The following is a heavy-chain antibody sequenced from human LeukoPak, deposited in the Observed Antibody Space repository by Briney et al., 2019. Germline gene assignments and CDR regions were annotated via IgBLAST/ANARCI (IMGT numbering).Heavy chain of an antibody. CDR3: ARAPGAMVARFDY. V-gene: IGHV3-21*01. J-gene: IGHJ4*02. CDR1: GFTFSSYV. Sequence: RGSLRLSCAASGFTFSSYVMHWVRQAPGEGLEWVSSISSSSSYIYYADSVKGRFTISRDNAKNSLYLQMNSLRAEDTAVYYCARAPGAMVARFDYWGQGTLVTVSS. D-gene: IGHD5-18*01. CDR2: ISSSSSYI.